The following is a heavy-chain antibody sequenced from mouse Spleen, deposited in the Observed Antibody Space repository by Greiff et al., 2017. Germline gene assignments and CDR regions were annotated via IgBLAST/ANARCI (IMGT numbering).Heavy chain of an antibody. J-gene: IGHJ4*01. CDR1: GFSLTSYG. CDR2: IWSGGST. Sequence: VKLLESGPGLVQPSQSLSITCTVSGFSLTSYGVHWVRQSPGKGLEWLGVIWSGGSTDYNAAFISRLSISKDNSKSQVFFKMNSLQADDTAIYYCARKKGYDVYAMDYWGQGTSVTVSS. V-gene: IGHV2-2*01. CDR3: ARKKGYDVYAMDY. D-gene: IGHD2-14*01.